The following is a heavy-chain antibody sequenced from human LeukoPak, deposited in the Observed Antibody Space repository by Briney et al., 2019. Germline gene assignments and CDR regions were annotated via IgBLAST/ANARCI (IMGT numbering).Heavy chain of an antibody. Sequence: ASVKVSCKASGYTFTGYYMHWVRQAPGQGLEWMGWIKPDSGGTNNAQKFQGRVTMTRDTSISTAYMELSRLRSDDTAVYYCARTFYDTLDSDAFDFWGQGTMVIVSS. V-gene: IGHV1-2*02. J-gene: IGHJ3*01. D-gene: IGHD2/OR15-2a*01. CDR3: ARTFYDTLDSDAFDF. CDR2: IKPDSGGT. CDR1: GYTFTGYY.